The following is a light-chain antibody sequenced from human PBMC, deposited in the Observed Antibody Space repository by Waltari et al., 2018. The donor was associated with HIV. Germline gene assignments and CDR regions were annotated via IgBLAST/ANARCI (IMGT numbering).Light chain of an antibody. V-gene: IGLV3-25*03. CDR2: KDI. CDR1: SFPKQS. J-gene: IGLJ2*01. CDR3: QSTDGSGSVI. Sequence: SYELTQPPSVSVSPGQTARITCSADSFPKQSGYWYQQRPGQATILVIYKDIERPSGIPERFSGSSSGTIVTLTSSGVQAEDEADYYCQSTDGSGSVIFGGGTKLTVL.